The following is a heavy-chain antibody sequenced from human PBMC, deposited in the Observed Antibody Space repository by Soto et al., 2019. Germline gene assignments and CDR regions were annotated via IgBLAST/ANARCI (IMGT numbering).Heavy chain of an antibody. J-gene: IGHJ4*02. CDR3: ARASATIAAAAIFDY. CDR1: GGAISSSKW. V-gene: IGHV4-4*02. CDR2: IYQSGST. Sequence: QVQLQESGPGLVKPSGTLSLTCAVSGGAISSSKWWSWVRQPPGKGLEWIGEIYQSGSTNYNPSPESRVRRSVAKSMNQFSLQLTSVRAADTAVYYCARASATIAAAAIFDYWGQGTLVTVSS. D-gene: IGHD6-13*01.